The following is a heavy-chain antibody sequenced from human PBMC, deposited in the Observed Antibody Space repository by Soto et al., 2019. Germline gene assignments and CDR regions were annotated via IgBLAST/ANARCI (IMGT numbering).Heavy chain of an antibody. Sequence: GGSLRLSCAVSGFTFDAYAMHWVRQAPGEGLEWVSGISWDGGTLGYADSVKGRFTISRDNAKNSLYLQMNSLTAEDTALYFCAKLSLQYSSSSGNPIDYWGQGTLVTVSS. CDR1: GFTFDAYA. D-gene: IGHD6-6*01. CDR2: ISWDGGTL. CDR3: AKLSLQYSSSSGNPIDY. J-gene: IGHJ4*02. V-gene: IGHV3-9*01.